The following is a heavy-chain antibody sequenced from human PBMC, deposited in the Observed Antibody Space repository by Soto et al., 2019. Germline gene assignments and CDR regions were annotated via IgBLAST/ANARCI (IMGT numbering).Heavy chain of an antibody. CDR2: INAGNGNT. D-gene: IGHD3-22*01. Sequence: QVQLVQSGAEEKKPGASVKVSCKASGYTFTNYAMHWVRQAPGHRLEWMGWINAGNGNTKYSQKFQGRVTITRDTSASTASMELSSLRSEDTAVYYCARSSGYYLIDDYWGQGTLVTVSS. CDR1: GYTFTNYA. J-gene: IGHJ4*02. V-gene: IGHV1-3*05. CDR3: ARSSGYYLIDDY.